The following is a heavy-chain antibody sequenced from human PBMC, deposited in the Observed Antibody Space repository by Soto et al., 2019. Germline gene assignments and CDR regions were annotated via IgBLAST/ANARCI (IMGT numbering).Heavy chain of an antibody. Sequence: GGSLRLSCAASGFTFSSYAMSWVRQAPGKGLEWVSAISGSGGSTYYADSVKGRFTISRDNSKNTLYLQMNSLRAEDTAVYYCAKFIISYSYYYYGMDVWGQGTTVTVSS. V-gene: IGHV3-23*01. CDR3: AKFIISYSYYYYGMDV. CDR1: GFTFSSYA. CDR2: ISGSGGST. D-gene: IGHD4-4*01. J-gene: IGHJ6*02.